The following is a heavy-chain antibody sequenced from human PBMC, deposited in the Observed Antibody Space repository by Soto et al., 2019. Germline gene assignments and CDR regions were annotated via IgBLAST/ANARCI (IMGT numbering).Heavy chain of an antibody. CDR3: AKGAVAGTPTSYYYYGMDV. CDR1: GGTFRTYA. D-gene: IGHD6-19*01. CDR2: IIPIFGTV. Sequence: QVQLLQSGAEVKKPGSSVRVSCEASGGTFRTYAISWVRQDPGQGLEWMGEIIPIFGTVNYAQRFQGRVTITADESTTTVYMHMRSLRSEDTAVYYCAKGAVAGTPTSYYYYGMDVWGQGTTVTVSS. J-gene: IGHJ6*02. V-gene: IGHV1-69*12.